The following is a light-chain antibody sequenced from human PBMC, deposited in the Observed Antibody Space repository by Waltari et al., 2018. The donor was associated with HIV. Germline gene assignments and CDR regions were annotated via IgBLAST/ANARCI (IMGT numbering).Light chain of an antibody. J-gene: IGLJ2*01. CDR1: STNIGSYNL. CDR2: AVN. CDR3: CSYAGSSNVV. V-gene: IGLV2-23*02. Sequence: QSALTQSASVSGSPGQSITIPCTGTSTNIGSYNLVPWYQQHPGNAPKVIIYAVNKRPSAVANLFSVSTSGSTASLTISGLQAEDEADYYGCSYAGSSNVVFGGGTKLTVL.